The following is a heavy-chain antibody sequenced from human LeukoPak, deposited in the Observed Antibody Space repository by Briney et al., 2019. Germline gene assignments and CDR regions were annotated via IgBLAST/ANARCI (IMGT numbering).Heavy chain of an antibody. Sequence: GASVKVSCKASGYTFTSYGISWVRQAPGQGLEWMGWISAYNGNTNYAQKFQGRVTITRNTSISTAYMELSSLRSEDTAVYYCARGRGGYTDYWGQGTLVTVSS. J-gene: IGHJ4*02. CDR2: ISAYNGNT. CDR3: ARGRGGYTDY. CDR1: GYTFTSYG. D-gene: IGHD5-24*01. V-gene: IGHV1-18*01.